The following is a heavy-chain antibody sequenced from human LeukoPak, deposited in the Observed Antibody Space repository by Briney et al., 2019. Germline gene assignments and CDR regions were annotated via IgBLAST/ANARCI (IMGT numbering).Heavy chain of an antibody. J-gene: IGHJ3*02. CDR3: ARVHPGGGGNRRAFDI. CDR1: GYTFTSYD. D-gene: IGHD1-14*01. V-gene: IGHV1-8*01. CDR2: MNPNSGNT. Sequence: VASVKVSCKASGYTFTSYDVSSVRQATGQGLEWMGWMNPNSGNTGYAQKFQGRVTMTRNTSISTAYMELSSLRSEDTAVYYCARVHPGGGGNRRAFDIWGQGTMVTVSS.